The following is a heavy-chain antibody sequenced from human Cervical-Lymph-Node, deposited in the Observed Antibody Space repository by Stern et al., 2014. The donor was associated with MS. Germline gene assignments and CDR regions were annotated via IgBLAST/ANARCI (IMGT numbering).Heavy chain of an antibody. CDR2: INPSSGSA. V-gene: IGHV1-46*01. CDR1: EDTFTDYY. Sequence: QVQLVQSGADVKKPGASVRVSCKTSEDTFTDYYIHWVRQAPGQGLQWMGVINPSSGSATYAQQFQGRVTMTRDKYTATVHMELSSLRSEDTAVYYCARGPLMRGWFDPWGQGTLVTV. CDR3: ARGPLMRGWFDP. J-gene: IGHJ5*02.